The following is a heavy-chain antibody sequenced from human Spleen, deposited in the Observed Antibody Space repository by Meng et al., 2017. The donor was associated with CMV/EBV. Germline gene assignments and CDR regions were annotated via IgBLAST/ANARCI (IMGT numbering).Heavy chain of an antibody. CDR3: AKEHTYDFWGGYYDGYFDY. V-gene: IGHV3-23*03. D-gene: IGHD3-3*01. CDR1: GFTFSDYY. Sequence: GESLKISCAASGFTFSDYYMSWIRQAPGKGLEWVSTLYGDGTSTYYADSVKGRFTISRDTSKNTLYLQMNSLRADDTAVYYRAKEHTYDFWGGYYDGYFDYWGQGTLVTVSS. J-gene: IGHJ4*02. CDR2: LYGDGTST.